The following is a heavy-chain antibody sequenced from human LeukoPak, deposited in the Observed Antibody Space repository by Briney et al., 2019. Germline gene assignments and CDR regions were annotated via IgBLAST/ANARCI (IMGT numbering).Heavy chain of an antibody. CDR3: AREVVTSSSWYGPLNWFNP. V-gene: IGHV4-59*01. J-gene: IGHJ5*02. D-gene: IGHD6-13*01. Sequence: PSETLSLICTVSGGSISSYYWSWIRQPPGKGLEWIGYIYYSGSTNYNPSLKSRVTISVDTSKNQFSLKLSSVTAADTAVYYCAREVVTSSSWYGPLNWFNPWGQGTLVTVSS. CDR2: IYYSGST. CDR1: GGSISSYY.